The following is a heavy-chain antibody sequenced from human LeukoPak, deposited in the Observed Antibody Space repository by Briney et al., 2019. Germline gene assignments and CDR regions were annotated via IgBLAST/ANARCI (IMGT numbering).Heavy chain of an antibody. CDR1: GYTFTNYA. V-gene: IGHV1-3*01. D-gene: IGHD5-12*01. J-gene: IGHJ4*02. Sequence: ASVKVSCKASGYTFTNYAMHWVRQAPGQRLEWMGWINAGNGNIKYSQKFQGRVTITRDTSASIAYMELSSLRSEDTAVYYCARALWNSGYPFDYWGQGTLVTVSS. CDR2: INAGNGNI. CDR3: ARALWNSGYPFDY.